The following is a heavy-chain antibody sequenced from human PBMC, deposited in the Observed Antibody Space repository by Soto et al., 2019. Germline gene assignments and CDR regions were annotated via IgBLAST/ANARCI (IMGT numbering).Heavy chain of an antibody. V-gene: IGHV1-18*01. CDR1: GYTFTSYG. D-gene: IGHD6-19*01. CDR2: ISAYNGNT. CDR3: ARVWGPYSSGWYSGH. Sequence: ASVKVSCKASGYTFTSYGISWVRQAPGQGLEWMGWISAYNGNTNYAQKLQGRVTMTTDTSTSTAYMELRSLRSDDTAVYYCARVWGPYSSGWYSGHWGQGTLVTVSS. J-gene: IGHJ4*02.